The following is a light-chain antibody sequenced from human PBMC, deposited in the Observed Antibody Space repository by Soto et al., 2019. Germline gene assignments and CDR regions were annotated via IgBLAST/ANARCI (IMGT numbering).Light chain of an antibody. Sequence: TQPPSVSAAPGQRVTISCSGSSSNIGNNYVSWYQQLPGTAPKLLIYDNNKRPSGIPDRFSGSKSGTSATLGITGLQTGDEDDYYCGTWDSSLSAGVFGTGTKVTVL. CDR1: SSNIGNNY. CDR3: GTWDSSLSAGV. CDR2: DNN. V-gene: IGLV1-51*01. J-gene: IGLJ1*01.